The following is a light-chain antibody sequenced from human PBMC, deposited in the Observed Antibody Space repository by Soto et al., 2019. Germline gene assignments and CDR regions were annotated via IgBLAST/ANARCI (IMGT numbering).Light chain of an antibody. CDR2: EVS. J-gene: IGLJ3*02. V-gene: IGLV2-14*01. CDR3: SSYTGSATPV. CDR1: SNDVGGYAY. Sequence: HSALTQPASVSGSPGQSITISCTGTSNDVGGYAYVSWYQQYPGKAPKLVISEVSNRPSGVSHRFSGSRSGNTASLTISGLQAEDEADYYCSSYTGSATPVFGGGTKVTVL.